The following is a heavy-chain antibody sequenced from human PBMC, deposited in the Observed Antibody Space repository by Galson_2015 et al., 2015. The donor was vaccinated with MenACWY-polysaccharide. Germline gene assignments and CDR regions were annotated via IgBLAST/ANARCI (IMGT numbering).Heavy chain of an antibody. CDR3: AVGRATDYYYYYGMDV. V-gene: IGHV3-30*02. Sequence: SLRLSCAASGFTFSSYGMHWVRQAPGKGLEWVAFIRYDGSNKYYADSVKGRFTISRDNSKSTLYLQMNSLRAEDTAVYYCAVGRATDYYYYYGMDVWGQGTTVTVSS. J-gene: IGHJ6*02. CDR1: GFTFSSYG. D-gene: IGHD2-15*01. CDR2: IRYDGSNK.